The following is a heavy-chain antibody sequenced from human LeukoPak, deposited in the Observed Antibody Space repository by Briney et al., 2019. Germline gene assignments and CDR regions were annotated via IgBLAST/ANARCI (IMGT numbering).Heavy chain of an antibody. V-gene: IGHV4-31*03. CDR1: GGSISSGGYY. Sequence: PSETLSLTCTVSGGSISSGGYYWSWIRQHTGKGLEWIGYIYYSGSTYYNPSLKSRVTISVDTSKNQFSLKLSSVTAADTAMYYCARSRKAAGKSVYFDYWGQGTLVTVSS. J-gene: IGHJ4*02. CDR2: IYYSGST. D-gene: IGHD6-13*01. CDR3: ARSRKAAGKSVYFDY.